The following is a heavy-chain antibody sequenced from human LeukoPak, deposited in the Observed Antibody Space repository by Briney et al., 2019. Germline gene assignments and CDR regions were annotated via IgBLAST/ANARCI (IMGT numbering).Heavy chain of an antibody. D-gene: IGHD3-9*01. CDR3: ARGAILTGTTL. J-gene: IGHJ6*04. CDR1: GGYISSYY. V-gene: IGHV4-59*01. CDR2: IYYPGST. Sequence: SETLSLTCTVSGGYISSYYWSWLRQPPGKGLEWIGYIYYPGSTNYNPSLKSRVTISLDTSKSQFSLKLSSVTAADTAVYYCARGAILTGTTLWGKGTTVTVSS.